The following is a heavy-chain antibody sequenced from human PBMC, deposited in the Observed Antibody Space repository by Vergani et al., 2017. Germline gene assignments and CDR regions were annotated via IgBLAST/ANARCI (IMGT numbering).Heavy chain of an antibody. D-gene: IGHD2-2*02. CDR2: IYYSGST. V-gene: IGHV4-59*01. CDR1: GGSISSYY. Sequence: QVQLQESGPGLVKPSETLSLTCTVSGGSISSYYWSWIRQPPGKGLEWIGYIYYSGSTNYNPSLKSRVTISVDTSKNQFSLKLSSVTAADTAVYYCARVPYCSSTSCYKRGAFDIWGQGTMVTVSS. CDR3: ARVPYCSSTSCYKRGAFDI. J-gene: IGHJ3*02.